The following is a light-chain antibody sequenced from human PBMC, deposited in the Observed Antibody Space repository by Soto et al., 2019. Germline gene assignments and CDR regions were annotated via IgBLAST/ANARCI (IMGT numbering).Light chain of an antibody. CDR3: QKYNSAPRT. V-gene: IGKV1-27*01. J-gene: IGKJ1*01. CDR1: QGISNY. CDR2: AAS. Sequence: DIQMTQSPSSLSASVGDRVTITCRASQGISNYLAWYQQKPGKVPKLLIYAASTLQSGVPSRFSSSGSGTDFTLTISSLQAEDLATYYCQKYNSAPRTFGQGTKVE.